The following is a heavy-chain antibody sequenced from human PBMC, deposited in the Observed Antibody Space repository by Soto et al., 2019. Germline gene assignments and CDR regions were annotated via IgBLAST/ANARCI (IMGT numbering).Heavy chain of an antibody. D-gene: IGHD6-13*01. CDR1: GGSISSYY. J-gene: IGHJ4*02. Sequence: SETLTLTCTVSGGSISSYYWSWIRQPPGKGLWWIGYIYYSGSTNYTPSLKSRLTISVDTSKNQFSLKLRSVTDADTAVSYCARPIAAPRTLDYWGQGTLVTVSS. V-gene: IGHV4-59*08. CDR2: IYYSGST. CDR3: ARPIAAPRTLDY.